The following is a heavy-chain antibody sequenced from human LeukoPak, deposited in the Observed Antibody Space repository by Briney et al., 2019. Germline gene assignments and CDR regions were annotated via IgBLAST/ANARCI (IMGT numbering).Heavy chain of an antibody. CDR3: ARGRVPAATRQGFKLPYFDY. CDR1: GGSISSGGYY. CDR2: IYYSGST. D-gene: IGHD2-2*01. Sequence: PSETLSLTCTVSGGSISSGGYYWSWIRQHPGKGLEWIGYIYYSGSTYYNPSLKSRVTISVDTSKNQFSLKLSSVTAADTAVYYCARGRVPAATRQGFKLPYFDYWGQGTLVTVSS. V-gene: IGHV4-31*03. J-gene: IGHJ4*02.